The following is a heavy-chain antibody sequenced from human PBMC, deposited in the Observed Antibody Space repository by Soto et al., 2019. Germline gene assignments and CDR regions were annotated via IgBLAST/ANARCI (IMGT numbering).Heavy chain of an antibody. Sequence: GGSLRLSCAASGFTFSSYWMTWVRQAPGKGLEWVANIKQDGSEKSYVDSVKGRFTISRDNAKNSLYLQMNSLRDEDTAVYYCAKCDSSSNQYYYYYYGMDVWGQGTTVTVSS. J-gene: IGHJ6*02. CDR2: IKQDGSEK. CDR1: GFTFSSYW. D-gene: IGHD6-6*01. CDR3: AKCDSSSNQYYYYYYGMDV. V-gene: IGHV3-7*02.